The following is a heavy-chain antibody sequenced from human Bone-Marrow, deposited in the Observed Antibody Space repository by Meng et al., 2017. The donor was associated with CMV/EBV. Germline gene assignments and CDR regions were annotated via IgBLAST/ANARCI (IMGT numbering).Heavy chain of an antibody. CDR3: ARGPLVRILYHNHHYPFDY. D-gene: IGHD2-8*01. CDR2: INPNSGGT. V-gene: IGHV1-2*02. CDR1: GYTLTGYY. J-gene: IGHJ4*02. Sequence: ASVKVSCKASGYTLTGYYMHWVRQAPGQGLEWMGWINPNSGGTNYAQKFQGRVTMTRDTSISTAYMELSRLRSDDTAVYYCARGPLVRILYHNHHYPFDYWGQGTLVTVSS.